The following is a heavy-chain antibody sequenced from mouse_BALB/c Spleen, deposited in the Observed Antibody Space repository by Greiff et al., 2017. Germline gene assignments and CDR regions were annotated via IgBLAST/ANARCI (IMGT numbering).Heavy chain of an antibody. CDR1: GYAFTNYL. V-gene: IGHV1-54*01. CDR3: ARPTARATSFAY. Sequence: QVQLKESGAELVRPGTSVKVSCKASGYAFTNYLIEWVKQRPGQGLEWIGVINPGSGGTNYNEKFKGKATLTADKSSSTAYMQLSSLTSDDSAVYFCARPTARATSFAYWGQGTLVTVSA. D-gene: IGHD3-2*01. J-gene: IGHJ3*01. CDR2: INPGSGGT.